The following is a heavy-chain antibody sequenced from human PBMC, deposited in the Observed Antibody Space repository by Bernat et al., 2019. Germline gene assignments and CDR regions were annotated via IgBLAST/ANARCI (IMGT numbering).Heavy chain of an antibody. V-gene: IGHV1-69*06. CDR3: ARVPYYGGNSCYYYGMDV. D-gene: IGHD4-23*01. J-gene: IGHJ6*02. Sequence: QVQLVQSGAEVKKPGSSVKVSCKASGGTFSSYAISWVRQAPGQGLEWMGGIIPIFGTANYAQKFQGRVTITADKSTSTAYMELSSLRSEDTAVYYCARVPYYGGNSCYYYGMDVWGQGTTVTVSS. CDR1: GGTFSSYA. CDR2: IIPIFGTA.